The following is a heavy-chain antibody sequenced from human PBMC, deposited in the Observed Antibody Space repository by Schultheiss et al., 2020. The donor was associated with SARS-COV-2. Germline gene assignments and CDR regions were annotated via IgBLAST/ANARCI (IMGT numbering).Heavy chain of an antibody. Sequence: GESLKISCAASGFTFSSYSMNWVRQAPGKGLEWVSSISSSSSYIYYADSVKGRFTISRDNAKNSLYLQMNSLRAEDTAVYYCARDLDTAMVGGYYYGMDVWGQGTTVTVSS. CDR2: ISSSSSYI. V-gene: IGHV3-21*01. CDR1: GFTFSSYS. D-gene: IGHD5-18*01. J-gene: IGHJ6*02. CDR3: ARDLDTAMVGGYYYGMDV.